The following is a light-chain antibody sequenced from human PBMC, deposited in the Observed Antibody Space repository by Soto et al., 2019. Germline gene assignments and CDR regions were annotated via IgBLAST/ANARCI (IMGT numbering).Light chain of an antibody. CDR2: GAS. Sequence: EIVMTQSPATLSVSPGERVTPSCRASQSAISNLAWYQQRPGQAPRLLIYGASSRATGIPDRFSGSGSGTDFTLTISRLEPEDFALYYCQQYGNSPPLTFGGGTKVDIK. J-gene: IGKJ4*01. V-gene: IGKV3-20*01. CDR1: QSAISN. CDR3: QQYGNSPPLT.